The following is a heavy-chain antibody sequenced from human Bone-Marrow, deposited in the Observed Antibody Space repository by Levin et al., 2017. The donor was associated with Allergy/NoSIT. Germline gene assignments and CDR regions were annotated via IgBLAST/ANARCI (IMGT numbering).Heavy chain of an antibody. CDR3: ARDCPHLSYSSTWYYYYGMDV. CDR1: GFTFSNSS. V-gene: IGHV3-48*02. CDR2: ISDSSSSI. J-gene: IGHJ6*02. Sequence: GGSLRLSCAASGFTFSNSSMNWVRQAPGKGLEWVSYISDSSSSIFYADSVKGRFTISRDNAKNSLFLQMNSLRDEDTAVYYCARDCPHLSYSSTWYYYYGMDVWGQGTTVTVYS. D-gene: IGHD6-13*01.